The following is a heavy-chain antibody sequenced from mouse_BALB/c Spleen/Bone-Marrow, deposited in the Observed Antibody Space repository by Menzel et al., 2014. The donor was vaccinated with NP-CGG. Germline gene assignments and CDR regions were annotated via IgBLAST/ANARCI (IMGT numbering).Heavy chain of an antibody. CDR2: INTDGSTI. J-gene: IGHJ1*01. D-gene: IGHD1-1*01. CDR3: KKLNYFGNLFV. CDR1: GFAFSRYW. V-gene: IGHV4-1*02. Sequence: EVQLQESGGGLVQPGGSLKLSCAASGFAFSRYWMSWVRQAPGKGLEWIGEINTDGSTIYYTPSLKDKFIISRDNAKNTQILQMSTEKTEISALYYCKKLNYFGNLFVWGAGTTVTVSS.